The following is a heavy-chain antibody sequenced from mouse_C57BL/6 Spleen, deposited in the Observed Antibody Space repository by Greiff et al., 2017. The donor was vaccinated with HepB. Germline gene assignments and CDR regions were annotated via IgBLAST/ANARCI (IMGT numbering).Heavy chain of an antibody. Sequence: VQLKQSGAELVRPGASVKLSCTASGFNIKDDYMHWVKQRPEQGLEWIGWIYPENGDTEYASKFQGKATITADTSSNPAYLQLSSLTSEDTAVFYCSLYCCGSSWFAYWGQGTRVTVSA. V-gene: IGHV14-4*01. CDR2: IYPENGDT. CDR1: GFNIKDDY. CDR3: SLYCCGSSWFAY. J-gene: IGHJ3*01. D-gene: IGHD1-1*01.